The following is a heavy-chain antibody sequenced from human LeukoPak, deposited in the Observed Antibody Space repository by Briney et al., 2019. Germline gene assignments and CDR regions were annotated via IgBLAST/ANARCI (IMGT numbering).Heavy chain of an antibody. CDR3: ARSKGSYYLDY. CDR1: GGSISSGGYS. CDR2: IYHSGST. D-gene: IGHD2-15*01. Sequence: PSQTLSLTCAVSGGSISSGGYSWSWIRQPPGKGLEWIGYIYHSGSTYYNPSLKSRVTISVDRSKNQFSLKLSSVTAADTAVYYCARSKGSYYLDYWGQGTLVTVSS. V-gene: IGHV4-30-2*01. J-gene: IGHJ4*02.